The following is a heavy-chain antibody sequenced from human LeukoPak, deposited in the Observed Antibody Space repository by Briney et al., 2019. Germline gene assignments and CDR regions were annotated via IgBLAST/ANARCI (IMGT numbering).Heavy chain of an antibody. CDR1: GFTFSSYS. CDR2: ISYDGSNK. D-gene: IGHD6-19*01. Sequence: GGSLRLSCAASGFTFSSYSMNWVRQAPGKGLEWVALISYDGSNKYYADSVKGRFTISRDNAKNSLYLQMNSLRAEDTAVYYCARVRKSIAMAGTYYFDYWGQGTLVTVSS. CDR3: ARVRKSIAMAGTYYFDY. V-gene: IGHV3-30*03. J-gene: IGHJ4*02.